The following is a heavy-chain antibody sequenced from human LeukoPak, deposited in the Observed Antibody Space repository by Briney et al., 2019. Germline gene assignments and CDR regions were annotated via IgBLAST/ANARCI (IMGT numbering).Heavy chain of an antibody. CDR3: AKESYDSPFDY. CDR2: ISTSSSTM. CDR1: GFTFSSYS. D-gene: IGHD5-12*01. J-gene: IGHJ4*02. V-gene: IGHV3-48*04. Sequence: GGSLRLSCTASGFTFSSYSMNWVRQAPGKGLEWVSYISTSSSTMYYVDSVKGRFTISRDNAKNSLYLQMNSLRAEDTAVYYCAKESYDSPFDYWGQGTLVTVSS.